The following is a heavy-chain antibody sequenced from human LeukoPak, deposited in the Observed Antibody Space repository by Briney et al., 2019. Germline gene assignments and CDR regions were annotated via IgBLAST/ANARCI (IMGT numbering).Heavy chain of an antibody. Sequence: GGSLRLSCAASGFTFSSYAMHWVRQAPGKGLEWVAVISYDGSNKYYADSVKGRFTISRDNSKNTLYLQMNSLRAEDTAVYYCARLPPTVTTGFDYWGQGTLVTVST. J-gene: IGHJ4*02. CDR3: ARLPPTVTTGFDY. CDR2: ISYDGSNK. V-gene: IGHV3-30*04. D-gene: IGHD4-17*01. CDR1: GFTFSSYA.